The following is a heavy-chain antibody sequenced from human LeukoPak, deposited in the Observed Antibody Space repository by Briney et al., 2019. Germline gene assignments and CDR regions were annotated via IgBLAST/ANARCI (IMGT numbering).Heavy chain of an antibody. D-gene: IGHD2-15*01. J-gene: IGHJ6*04. CDR1: GFTVSSNY. CDR3: AKTPRYFSGGNCYSGYYYGMDG. Sequence: GGSLRLSCAASGFTVSSNYMSWVRQAPGKGLEWVSVIYSGGSTYYADSVKGRFTISRDNSKNTLYLQMNSLRAEDTGVYYCAKTPRYFSGGNCYSGYYYGMDGWGKGTTVTVSS. CDR2: IYSGGST. V-gene: IGHV3-53*01.